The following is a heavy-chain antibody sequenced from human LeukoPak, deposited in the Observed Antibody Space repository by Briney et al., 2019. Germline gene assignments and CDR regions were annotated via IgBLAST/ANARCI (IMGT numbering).Heavy chain of an antibody. CDR3: ARLWIVATWFDA. J-gene: IGHJ5*02. D-gene: IGHD2-2*03. V-gene: IGHV4-39*02. Sequence: SETLSLTCTVSNGSMTSDSYYWAWVRQPSGKGLEWIGTIFYSGKTYYSASLKSRVTVSLDTSKKNFSLRLSSVTAADTAVYYCARLWIVATWFDAWGQGALVTVSS. CDR2: IFYSGKT. CDR1: NGSMTSDSYY.